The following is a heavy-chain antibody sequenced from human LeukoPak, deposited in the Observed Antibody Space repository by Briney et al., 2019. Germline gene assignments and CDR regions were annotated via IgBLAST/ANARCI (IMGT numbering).Heavy chain of an antibody. J-gene: IGHJ6*03. CDR3: ARHAYYYGSGSLNYYYYYYMDV. CDR1: GGSISSYY. CDR2: IYYSGST. D-gene: IGHD3-10*01. Sequence: SETLSLTCTVSGGSISSYYWSWIRQPPGKGLEWIGYIYYSGSTNYNPSLKSRVTISVDTSKNQFSLKLSSVTAADTAVYYCARHAYYYGSGSLNYYYYYYMDVWGKGTTVTISS. V-gene: IGHV4-59*01.